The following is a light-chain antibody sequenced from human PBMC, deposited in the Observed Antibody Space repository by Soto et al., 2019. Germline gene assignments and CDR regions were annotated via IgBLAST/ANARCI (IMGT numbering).Light chain of an antibody. CDR3: QSYDSSLSGVV. CDR2: GNS. V-gene: IGLV1-40*01. Sequence: QSVLTQPPSVSGAPGQRVTIACTGSSSNIGAGYDVHWYQQLPGTAPKLLIYGNSNRPSGVPDRFSGSKSGTSASLAITGLQAEDEADYYCQSYDSSLSGVVFVGRTKPTVL. J-gene: IGLJ2*01. CDR1: SSNIGAGYD.